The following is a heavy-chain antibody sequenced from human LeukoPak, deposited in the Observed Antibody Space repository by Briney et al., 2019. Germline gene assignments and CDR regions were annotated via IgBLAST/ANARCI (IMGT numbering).Heavy chain of an antibody. Sequence: EASVKVSCKASGYTFTGYYMHWVRQAPGQGLEWMGWINPNSGGTNYAQKFQGWVTMTRDTSISTAYMELSRLRSDDTAVYYCARSAAAGIVGDYWGQGTLVTVSS. CDR3: ARSAAAGIVGDY. D-gene: IGHD6-13*01. CDR2: INPNSGGT. J-gene: IGHJ4*02. V-gene: IGHV1-2*04. CDR1: GYTFTGYY.